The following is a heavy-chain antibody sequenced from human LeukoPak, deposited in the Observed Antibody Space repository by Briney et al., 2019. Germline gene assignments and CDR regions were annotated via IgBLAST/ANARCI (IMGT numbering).Heavy chain of an antibody. J-gene: IGHJ5*02. Sequence: GGSLRLSCAASGFTFTSYAMSWVRQAPGKGLEWVSGISGSGGSTYYADSVKGRFTISRDNSKNTLYLQMNSLRAEDTAVYYCAKGVDYYDSSGHSSWGQGTLVTVSS. V-gene: IGHV3-23*01. CDR3: AKGVDYYDSSGHSS. D-gene: IGHD3-22*01. CDR1: GFTFTSYA. CDR2: ISGSGGST.